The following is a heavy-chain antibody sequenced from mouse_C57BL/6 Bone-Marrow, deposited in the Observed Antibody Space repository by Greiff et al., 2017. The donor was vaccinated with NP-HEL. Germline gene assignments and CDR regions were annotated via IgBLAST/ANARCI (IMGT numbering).Heavy chain of an antibody. V-gene: IGHV1-69*01. CDR3: ARERNWYFDV. CDR2: IDPSDSYT. CDR1: GYTFTSYW. J-gene: IGHJ1*03. Sequence: VQLQQPGAELVMPGASVKLSCKASGYTFTSYWMHWVKQRPGQGLEWIGEIDPSDSYTNYNQKFKGKSTLTVDKSSSTAYMQLSSLTSEDSAVYYCARERNWYFDVWGTGTTVTVSS.